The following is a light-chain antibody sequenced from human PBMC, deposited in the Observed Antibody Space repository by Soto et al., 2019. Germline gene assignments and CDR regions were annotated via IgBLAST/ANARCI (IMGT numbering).Light chain of an antibody. CDR2: KAS. CDR1: QNINRW. V-gene: IGKV1-5*03. Sequence: DIQMTQSPSTLSASVGVTVTITCRASQNINRWLAWYQQRPGKAPNLLIHKASSLEGGVPSRFSGSSSGTEFTLTISSLQPDDIATYFCLQYNVYPLTFGGGTKVEI. J-gene: IGKJ4*01. CDR3: LQYNVYPLT.